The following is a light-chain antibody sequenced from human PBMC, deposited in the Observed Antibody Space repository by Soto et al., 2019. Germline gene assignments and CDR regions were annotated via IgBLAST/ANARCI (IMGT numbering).Light chain of an antibody. CDR1: QSVFYSSTNKNY. Sequence: DIVMTQSPDSLAVSLGERATINCRSSQSVFYSSTNKNYLAWYQQNPGQPPKLLIYWASTRESGVPDRFSGSGSGQDFTLTISRLQAEDVAIYYCQQYFSTPPTFGQGTKVEVK. J-gene: IGKJ1*01. CDR2: WAS. V-gene: IGKV4-1*01. CDR3: QQYFSTPPT.